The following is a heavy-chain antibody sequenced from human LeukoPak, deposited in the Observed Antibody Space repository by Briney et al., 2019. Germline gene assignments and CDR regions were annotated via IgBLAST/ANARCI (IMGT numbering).Heavy chain of an antibody. J-gene: IGHJ1*01. Sequence: GGSLRLSCAASGFTFSTYAMHWVRQAPGKGLDWVAVISYDGSNKYYADSVKGRFTISRDNSENTLYLQMNSLRAEGTAVCYCARVRYSGYDFQPSAEYFRHWGQGTLVTVSS. CDR1: GFTFSTYA. CDR2: ISYDGSNK. D-gene: IGHD5-12*01. V-gene: IGHV3-30*04. CDR3: ARVRYSGYDFQPSAEYFRH.